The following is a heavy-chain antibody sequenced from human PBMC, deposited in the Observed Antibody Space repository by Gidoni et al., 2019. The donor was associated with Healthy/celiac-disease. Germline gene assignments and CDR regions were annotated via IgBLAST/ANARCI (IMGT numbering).Heavy chain of an antibody. Sequence: TFSSYGMHWVRQAPGQGLGWVAVISYDGSNNYSADSVKGRFTISRDNSTHTLYLQMNSLRAEDTALYYCAKTHNDYSSADPFSWARGGYYYYCMDAWGQGTTVTVSS. D-gene: IGHD4-4*01. CDR1: TFSSYG. J-gene: IGHJ6*02. V-gene: IGHV3-30*18. CDR2: ISYDGSNN. CDR3: AKTHNDYSSADPFSWARGGYYYYCMDA.